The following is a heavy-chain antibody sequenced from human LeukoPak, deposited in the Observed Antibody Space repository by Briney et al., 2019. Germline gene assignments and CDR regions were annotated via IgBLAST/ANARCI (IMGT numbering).Heavy chain of an antibody. J-gene: IGHJ4*02. CDR2: INPNSGGT. CDR1: GYTFTGYY. V-gene: IGHV1-2*02. CDR3: ARDLYYYGSGSYPDY. D-gene: IGHD3-10*01. Sequence: ASVKVSCKASGYTFTGYYMHWVRQAPGQGLEWMGWINPNSGGTNYAQKLQGRVTMTTDTSTSTAYMELRSLRSDDTAVYYCARDLYYYGSGSYPDYWGQGTLVTVSS.